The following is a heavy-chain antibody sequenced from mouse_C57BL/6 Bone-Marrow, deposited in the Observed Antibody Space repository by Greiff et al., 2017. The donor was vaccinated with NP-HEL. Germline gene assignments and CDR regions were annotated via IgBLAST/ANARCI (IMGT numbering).Heavy chain of an antibody. CDR2: ISNGGGST. D-gene: IGHD2-5*01. J-gene: IGHJ3*01. V-gene: IGHV5-12*01. Sequence: EVKLMESGGGLVQPGGSLKLSCAASGFTFSDYYMYWVRQTPEKRLEWVAYISNGGGSTYYPDTVKGRFTISRDNAKNTLYLQMSRLKSEDTAMYYCARRGYSNYCPFAYWGQGTLVTVSA. CDR3: ARRGYSNYCPFAY. CDR1: GFTFSDYY.